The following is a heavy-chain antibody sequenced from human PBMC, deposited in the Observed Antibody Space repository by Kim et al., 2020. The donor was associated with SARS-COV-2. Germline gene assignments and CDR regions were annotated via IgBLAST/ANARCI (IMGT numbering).Heavy chain of an antibody. J-gene: IGHJ3*02. CDR3: AWPAGSGSHDAFDI. Sequence: NPSLKSRVTISVDTSKNQFSLKLSSVTAADTAVYYCAWPAGSGSHDAFDIWGQGTMVTVSS. V-gene: IGHV4-4*09. D-gene: IGHD3-10*01.